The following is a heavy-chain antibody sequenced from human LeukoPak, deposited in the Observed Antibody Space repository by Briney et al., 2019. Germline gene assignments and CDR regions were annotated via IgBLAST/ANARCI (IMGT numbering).Heavy chain of an antibody. V-gene: IGHV4-34*01. CDR3: ARVARNSWHHQNWFDP. CDR2: INHSGST. Sequence: SETLSLTCAVYGGPFSDYYWSWIRQPPGKGLEWIGEINHSGSTNYNSSLKSRVSISVDTSKNQFSLKLNSVTAADTAVYYCARVARNSWHHQNWFDPWGQGTLVTVSS. D-gene: IGHD6-13*01. J-gene: IGHJ5*02. CDR1: GGPFSDYY.